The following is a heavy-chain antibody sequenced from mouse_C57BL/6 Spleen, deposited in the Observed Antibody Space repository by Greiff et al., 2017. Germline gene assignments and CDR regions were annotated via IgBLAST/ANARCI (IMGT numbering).Heavy chain of an antibody. D-gene: IGHD2-4*01. CDR1: GYTFTSYG. V-gene: IGHV1-81*01. J-gene: IGHJ4*01. CDR2: IYPRSGNT. Sequence: VQLQQSGAELARPGASVKLSCKASGYTFTSYGISWVKQRTGQGLEWIGEIYPRSGNTYYNEKFKGKATLTADKSSSTAYMELRNLTSEDSAVYFCARGGDYDEGYAMDYWGQGTSVTVSS. CDR3: ARGGDYDEGYAMDY.